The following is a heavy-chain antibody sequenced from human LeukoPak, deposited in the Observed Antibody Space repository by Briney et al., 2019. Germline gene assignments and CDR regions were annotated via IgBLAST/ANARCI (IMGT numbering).Heavy chain of an antibody. CDR2: IYPPDSDT. D-gene: IGHD3-10*01. CDR3: ARLRGVRAPFDP. J-gene: IGHJ5*02. Sequence: GESLKISCKTSGYSFISYWIGWVRQRPGKDLEWLGVIYPPDSDTRYSPSFQGQVTISADKSISTAYLQWSSLKASDTAMYYCARLRGVRAPFDPWGQGTLVTVSS. V-gene: IGHV5-51*01. CDR1: GYSFISYW.